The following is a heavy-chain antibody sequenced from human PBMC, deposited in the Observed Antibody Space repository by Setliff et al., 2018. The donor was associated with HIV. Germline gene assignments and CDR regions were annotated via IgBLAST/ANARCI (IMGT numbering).Heavy chain of an antibody. V-gene: IGHV3-23*03. CDR3: VSSQSPQDRAVIIGGL. J-gene: IGHJ4*02. Sequence: GESLKISCAASGFTFSDYSMTWVRQAPGKGLEWVSVIYSDGSNTYYADSVKGRFTISRDNSKSTLYLQMNSLRPDDTAVYYCVSSQSPQDRAVIIGGLWGQGTQVTVSS. D-gene: IGHD3-10*01. CDR2: IYSDGSNT. CDR1: GFTFSDYS.